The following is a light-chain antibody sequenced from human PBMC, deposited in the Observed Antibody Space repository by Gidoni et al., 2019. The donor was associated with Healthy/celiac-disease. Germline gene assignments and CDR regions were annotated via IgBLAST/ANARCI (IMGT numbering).Light chain of an antibody. J-gene: IGLJ2*01. CDR2: QDR. Sequence: YEMTPPPTASGAPGRTASITCSGDKLGDKYACWYQQKPGQSPVLVSYQDRKRLSGIPELFSGSNSVNTATLTISGTQAMDEADYYCHAWDSSTVVFGGGTKLTVL. CDR3: HAWDSSTVV. V-gene: IGLV3-1*01. CDR1: KLGDKY.